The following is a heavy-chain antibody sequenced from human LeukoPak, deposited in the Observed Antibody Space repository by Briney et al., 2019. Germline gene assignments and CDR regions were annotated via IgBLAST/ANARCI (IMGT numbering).Heavy chain of an antibody. CDR2: ISWNSGSI. Sequence: GGSLRLSCAASGFTFDDYAMPWVRQAPGVGLEWVSGISWNSGSIGYADSVKGRFTISRDNAKNSLYLQMNSLRAEDTALYYCAKKAAAAYFGAFDIWGQGTMVTVSS. CDR3: AKKAAAAYFGAFDI. J-gene: IGHJ3*02. D-gene: IGHD6-13*01. CDR1: GFTFDDYA. V-gene: IGHV3-9*01.